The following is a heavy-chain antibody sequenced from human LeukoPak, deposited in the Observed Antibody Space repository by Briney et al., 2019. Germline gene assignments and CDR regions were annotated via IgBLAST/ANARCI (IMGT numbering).Heavy chain of an antibody. CDR1: NDSVSSCNW. Sequence: SSETLSLTCAVSNDSVSSCNWWNWVRQSPGKGLEWIGEVHHSGSTHYNPSLKSRVTISVDKSKNHFSLKLTSVTAADTAVYYCASLLGLWFGELLFDPWGQGTLVTVSS. CDR3: ASLLGLWFGELLFDP. J-gene: IGHJ5*02. V-gene: IGHV4-4*02. CDR2: VHHSGST. D-gene: IGHD3-10*01.